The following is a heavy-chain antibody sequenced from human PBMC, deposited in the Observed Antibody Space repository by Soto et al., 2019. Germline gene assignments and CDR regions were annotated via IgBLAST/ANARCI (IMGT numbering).Heavy chain of an antibody. Sequence: ASVKVSCTSSGDTFTAYAVHWVHQAPGQRLEWMGWINAGNGNTKSSQKFQGRVTITRDTSASTAYMELSSLRSEDTAVYYCARDRLSGYYDGDYWGQGTLVTVSS. CDR2: INAGNGNT. J-gene: IGHJ4*02. V-gene: IGHV1-3*01. CDR1: GDTFTAYA. D-gene: IGHD3-22*01. CDR3: ARDRLSGYYDGDY.